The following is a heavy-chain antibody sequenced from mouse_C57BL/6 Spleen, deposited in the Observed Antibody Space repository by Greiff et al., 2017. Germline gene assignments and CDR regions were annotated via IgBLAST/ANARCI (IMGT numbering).Heavy chain of an antibody. V-gene: IGHV1-55*01. CDR3: ARCGGYYPWFAY. Sequence: QVQLQQPGAELVKPGASVKMSCKASGYTFTSYWITWVKQRPGQGLEWIGDIYPGSGSTNYHEKFKSKATLTVDTSSSTAYMQVSSLTSEDSAVYYCARCGGYYPWFAYWGQGTLVTVSA. J-gene: IGHJ3*01. CDR1: GYTFTSYW. CDR2: IYPGSGST. D-gene: IGHD2-3*01.